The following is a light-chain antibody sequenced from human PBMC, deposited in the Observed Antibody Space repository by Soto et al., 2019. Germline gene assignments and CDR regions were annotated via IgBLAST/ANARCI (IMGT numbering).Light chain of an antibody. J-gene: IGLJ1*01. V-gene: IGLV1-40*01. CDR2: GNS. CDR1: SSNIGAGYD. CDR3: QSYDSSLSGYV. Sequence: QSVLTQPPSVSGAPGQRVTISCTGCSSNIGAGYDVHWYKKLPGTAPKLLIYGNSNRPSGVPDRFSGSKSGTSASLAITGLQAEDEADYYCQSYDSSLSGYVFGTGTKVTVL.